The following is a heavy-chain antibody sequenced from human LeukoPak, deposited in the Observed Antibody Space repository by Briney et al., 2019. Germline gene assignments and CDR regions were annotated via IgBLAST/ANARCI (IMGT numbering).Heavy chain of an antibody. V-gene: IGHV3-30*18. CDR1: GFTFSSYG. CDR3: AKGSVALGYY. J-gene: IGHJ4*02. D-gene: IGHD2-15*01. Sequence: GGSLRLSCAASGFTFSSYGMHWVRQAPGKGLEWVAVISYDGSNKYYADSVKGRFTISRDNSKNTLYLQMNSLRAEDTAVYYCAKGSVALGYYWGQGTLVTVSS. CDR2: ISYDGSNK.